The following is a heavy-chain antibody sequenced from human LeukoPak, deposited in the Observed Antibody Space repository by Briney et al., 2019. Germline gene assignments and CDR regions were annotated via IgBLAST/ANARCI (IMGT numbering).Heavy chain of an antibody. D-gene: IGHD4-17*01. Sequence: SVKVSCKASGGTFSSYAISWVRPAPGQGLEWMGRIIPIFGTANYAQKFQGRVTITTDESTSTAYMELSSLRSEDTAVYYCARDTATIYGDSDPNWFDPWGQGTLVTVSS. CDR2: IIPIFGTA. CDR3: ARDTATIYGDSDPNWFDP. V-gene: IGHV1-69*05. J-gene: IGHJ5*02. CDR1: GGTFSSYA.